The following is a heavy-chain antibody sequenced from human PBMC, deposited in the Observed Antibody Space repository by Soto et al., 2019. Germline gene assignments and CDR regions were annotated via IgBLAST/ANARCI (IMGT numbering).Heavy chain of an antibody. V-gene: IGHV5-51*01. CDR3: ARGVSWELRTHDYYGMDV. J-gene: IGHJ6*02. Sequence: GESLKISCNGSGYSFTSYWIGWVRQMPGKGLEWMGIIYPGDSDTRYSPSFQGQVTISADKSISTAYLQWSSLKASDTAMYYCARGVSWELRTHDYYGMDVWGQGTKVGVSS. CDR1: GYSFTSYW. CDR2: IYPGDSDT. D-gene: IGHD1-26*01.